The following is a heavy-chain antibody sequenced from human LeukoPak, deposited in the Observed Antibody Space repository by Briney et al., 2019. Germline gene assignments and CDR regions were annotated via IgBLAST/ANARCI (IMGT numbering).Heavy chain of an antibody. J-gene: IGHJ3*02. Sequence: ASVKVSCKASGYTFTSYGISWVRQARGQRLEWIGWIVVGSGNTNYAQKFQERVTITRDMSTSTAYMELSSLRSEDTAVYYCATGIMWFGELKNAFDIWGQGTMVTVSS. CDR1: GYTFTSYG. CDR3: ATGIMWFGELKNAFDI. D-gene: IGHD3-10*01. V-gene: IGHV1-58*02. CDR2: IVVGSGNT.